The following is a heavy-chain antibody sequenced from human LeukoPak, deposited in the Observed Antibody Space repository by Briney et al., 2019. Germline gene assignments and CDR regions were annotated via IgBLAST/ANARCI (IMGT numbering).Heavy chain of an antibody. D-gene: IGHD1-26*01. V-gene: IGHV3-48*04. CDR1: GFTFSSYS. Sequence: TGGSLRLSCAASGFTFSSYSMNWVRQAPGKGLEWVSYNSSSGSTIYYADSVKGRFTISRDNAKNSLYLQMNSLRAEDTAVYYCAREFLRYSGLDVWGQGTTVTVSS. J-gene: IGHJ6*02. CDR3: AREFLRYSGLDV. CDR2: NSSSGSTI.